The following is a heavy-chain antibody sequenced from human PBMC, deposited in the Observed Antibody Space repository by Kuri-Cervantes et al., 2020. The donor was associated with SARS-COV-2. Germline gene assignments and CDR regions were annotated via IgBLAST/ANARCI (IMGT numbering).Heavy chain of an antibody. Sequence: SVKVSCKASGYTFTGYYMHWVRQAPGQGLEWMGGIIPIFGTANYAQKFQGRVTITADESTSTAYMELSSLRSDDTAVYYCARWGDILTGYERGTDYWGQGTLVTVSS. CDR3: ARWGDILTGYERGTDY. V-gene: IGHV1-69*13. D-gene: IGHD3-9*01. J-gene: IGHJ4*02. CDR1: GYTFTGYY. CDR2: IIPIFGTA.